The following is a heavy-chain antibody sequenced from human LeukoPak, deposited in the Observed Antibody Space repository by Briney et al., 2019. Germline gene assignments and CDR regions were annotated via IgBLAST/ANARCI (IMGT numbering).Heavy chain of an antibody. D-gene: IGHD3-16*01. J-gene: IGHJ4*02. CDR2: ISSSGSTI. V-gene: IGHV3-48*03. CDR3: AAGVWGSIDY. Sequence: GGSLRLSCAASGFTFSSYEMNWVRQAPGKGLEWVPYISSSGSTIYYADSVKGRFTISRDNAKNSLYLQMNSLRAEDTAVYYCAAGVWGSIDYWGQGTLVTGSS. CDR1: GFTFSSYE.